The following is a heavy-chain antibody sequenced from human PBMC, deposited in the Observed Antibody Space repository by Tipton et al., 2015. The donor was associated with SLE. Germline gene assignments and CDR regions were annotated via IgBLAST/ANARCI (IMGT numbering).Heavy chain of an antibody. D-gene: IGHD2-2*01. CDR1: GFSVSSNF. Sequence: GSLRLSCAVSGFSVSSNFMSWVRQAPGKGLEWVANIKQDGSEKYYVDSVKGRFTISRDNAKNSLYLQMNSLRAEDTAVYYCARWIAVPATANSDAFDIWGQGTMVTVSS. CDR2: IKQDGSEK. J-gene: IGHJ3*02. V-gene: IGHV3-7*01. CDR3: ARWIAVPATANSDAFDI.